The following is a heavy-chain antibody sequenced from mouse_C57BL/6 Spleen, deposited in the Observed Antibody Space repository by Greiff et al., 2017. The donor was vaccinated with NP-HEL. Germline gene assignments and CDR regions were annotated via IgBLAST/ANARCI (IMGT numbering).Heavy chain of an antibody. Sequence: VQLQQPGTELVKPGASVKLSCKASGYTFTSYWMHWVKQRPGQGLEWIGNINPSNGGTNYNEKFKSKATLTVDKSSSTAYMQLSSLTSEDSAVYYCARAGSSYRYAMDYWGQGTSVTVSS. CDR3: ARAGSSYRYAMDY. V-gene: IGHV1-53*01. CDR1: GYTFTSYW. CDR2: INPSNGGT. D-gene: IGHD1-1*01. J-gene: IGHJ4*01.